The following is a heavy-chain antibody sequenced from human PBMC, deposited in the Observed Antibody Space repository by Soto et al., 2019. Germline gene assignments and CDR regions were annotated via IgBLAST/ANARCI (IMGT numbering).Heavy chain of an antibody. CDR3: ARDPREWELRLFDF. CDR2: ISSHSSTM. Sequence: EVQLVESGGGLVQPGGSLRLSCAVSGFTFSSYSMSWVRQAPGKGLEWVSYISSHSSTMYYADSVKGRFTISRDNAKNSLYLQTNSLRDEDTAVYYCARDPREWELRLFDFWGQGTLVTVSS. V-gene: IGHV3-48*02. D-gene: IGHD1-26*01. CDR1: GFTFSSYS. J-gene: IGHJ4*02.